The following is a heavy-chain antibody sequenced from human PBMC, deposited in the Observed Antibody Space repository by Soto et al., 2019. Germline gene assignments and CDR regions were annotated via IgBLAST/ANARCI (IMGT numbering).Heavy chain of an antibody. J-gene: IGHJ5*02. CDR3: ARGDREHTKSPARDL. CDR2: IYYSGSA. Sequence: PSQTLSLTCTVSAGSISTYYWNWIRQPPGKGLESIGYIYYSGSANYSPSLKSRVTISVETSKNEFSLKLSSVTAADTAIYYCARGDREHTKSPARDLWGQGTLVTVSS. CDR1: AGSISTYY. V-gene: IGHV4-59*01. D-gene: IGHD1-26*01.